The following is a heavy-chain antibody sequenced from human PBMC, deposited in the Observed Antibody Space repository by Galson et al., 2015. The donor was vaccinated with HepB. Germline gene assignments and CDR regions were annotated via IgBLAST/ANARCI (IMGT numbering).Heavy chain of an antibody. Sequence: SVKVSCKASGGTFSSYAISWVRQAPGQGLEWMGGIIPIFGTANYAQKFQGRVTITADESTSTAYMELSSLRSEDTAVYYCASVPQTPGYCSGGSCYDHYYFDYWGQGTLVTVSS. CDR3: ASVPQTPGYCSGGSCYDHYYFDY. D-gene: IGHD2-15*01. J-gene: IGHJ4*02. CDR2: IIPIFGTA. V-gene: IGHV1-69*13. CDR1: GGTFSSYA.